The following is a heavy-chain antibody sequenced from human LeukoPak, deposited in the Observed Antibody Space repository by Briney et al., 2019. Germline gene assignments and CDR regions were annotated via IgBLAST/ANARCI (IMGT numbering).Heavy chain of an antibody. J-gene: IGHJ5*02. CDR1: GYTFTGYY. D-gene: IGHD2-2*01. V-gene: IGHV1-2*02. CDR3: ARGGGDIVVVPAALNWFDP. CDR2: INPNSGGT. Sequence: ASVKVSCKASGYTFTGYYMHWVRQAPGQGLEWMGWINPNSGGTNYAQKFQGRVTMTRDTSISTAYMELSRLRSDDTAVYYCARGGGDIVVVPAALNWFDPWGQGTLVTVSS.